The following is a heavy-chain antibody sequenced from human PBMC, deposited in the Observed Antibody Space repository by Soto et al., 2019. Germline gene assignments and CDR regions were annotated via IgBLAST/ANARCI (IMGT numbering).Heavy chain of an antibody. CDR2: INHSGST. Sequence: SETLSLTCAVYGGSFSGYYWSWIRQPPGKGLEWIGEINHSGSTNYNPSLKSRVTISADTSKNQFSLKLSSVTAADTAVYYCARGLSSKLIAAAGTVRIGYYYYGMDVWGQGTTVTVSS. CDR1: GGSFSGYY. J-gene: IGHJ6*02. CDR3: ARGLSSKLIAAAGTVRIGYYYYGMDV. V-gene: IGHV4-34*01. D-gene: IGHD6-13*01.